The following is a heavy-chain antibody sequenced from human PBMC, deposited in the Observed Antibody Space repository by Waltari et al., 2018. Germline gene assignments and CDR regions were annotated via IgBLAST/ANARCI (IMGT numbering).Heavy chain of an antibody. CDR1: GGSISSSRYY. V-gene: IGHV4-39*01. Sequence: QLQLQESGPGLVKPSEPLSLTCTVSGGSISSSRYYRGWIRQPPGKGLEWSGSVYYSGSTYYNPSLKSRVTISVDTSKNQFSLKLSSVTAADTAVYYCARHPAMTIMLWYFDLWGRGTLVTVSS. CDR2: VYYSGST. CDR3: ARHPAMTIMLWYFDL. D-gene: IGHD2-8*01. J-gene: IGHJ2*01.